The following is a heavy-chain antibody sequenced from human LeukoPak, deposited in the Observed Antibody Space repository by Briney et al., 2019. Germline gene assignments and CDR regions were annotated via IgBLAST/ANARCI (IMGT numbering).Heavy chain of an antibody. V-gene: IGHV1-46*01. CDR1: GYTFTSYY. CDR2: INPGTGAT. J-gene: IGHJ4*02. D-gene: IGHD6-19*01. Sequence: ASVKVSCKTSGYTFTSYYIHWLRQAPGQGLEWMGLINPGTGATSNAQKFQGRVTMTRDPSTSTFYMEVSGLRSEDTAIYYCARRHAGQWLDYFDFWGQGTLVTVSS. CDR3: ARRHAGQWLDYFDF.